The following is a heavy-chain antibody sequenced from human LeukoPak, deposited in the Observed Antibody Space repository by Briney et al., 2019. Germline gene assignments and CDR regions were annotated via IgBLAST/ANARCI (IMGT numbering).Heavy chain of an antibody. CDR2: IIPILGIA. J-gene: IGHJ4*02. D-gene: IGHD6-19*01. CDR1: GGTFSSYA. Sequence: SVKVSCKASGGTFSSYAISWVRQAPGQGLEWMGRIIPILGIANYAQKFQGRVTITADKSTSTAYMELRSLRSDDTAVYYCARDPSSGWSPDYWGQGTLVTVSS. CDR3: ARDPSSGWSPDY. V-gene: IGHV1-69*04.